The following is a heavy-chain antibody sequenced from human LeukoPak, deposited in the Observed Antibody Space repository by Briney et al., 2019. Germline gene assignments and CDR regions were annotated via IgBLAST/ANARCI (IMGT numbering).Heavy chain of an antibody. V-gene: IGHV1-18*01. D-gene: IGHD1-26*01. CDR3: ARSQELGL. CDR1: GYTFTSYG. Sequence: ASVKVSCKASGYTFTSYGISWVRQAPGQGLEWMGWINPNSGGTNYAQKFQGRVTITTDESTSTAYMELSSLRSEDTAVYYCARSQELGLWGQGTLVTVSS. J-gene: IGHJ4*02. CDR2: INPNSGGT.